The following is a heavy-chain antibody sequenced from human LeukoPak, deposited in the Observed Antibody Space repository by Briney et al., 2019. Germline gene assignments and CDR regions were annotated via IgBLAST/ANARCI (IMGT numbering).Heavy chain of an antibody. J-gene: IGHJ4*02. CDR1: GYKFTDDY. Sequence: ASVKVSCKASGYKFTDDYMHWVRQAPGQGLEFMGWINPDSGFTNYAQKFQGRVTMTRDTSISTAYMELSRLRSDDTAVYYCARGVYSGYDRLQGYFDYWGQGTLVTVSS. CDR3: ARGVYSGYDRLQGYFDY. V-gene: IGHV1-2*02. CDR2: INPDSGFT. D-gene: IGHD5-12*01.